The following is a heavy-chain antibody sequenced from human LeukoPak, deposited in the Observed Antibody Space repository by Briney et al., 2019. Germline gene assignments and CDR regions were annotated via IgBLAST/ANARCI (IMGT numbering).Heavy chain of an antibody. CDR1: GFTFGRSA. Sequence: GGSLRLSCAASGFTFGRSAMSCVRQAPGKGLEWLSAISGSGAGTYNADSVKGRFTIPRDNSKNTLYLQMNSLRAEDTAVFYCAKVNNIAAAGTFDSWGQGTLVTVSS. J-gene: IGHJ4*02. D-gene: IGHD6-13*01. CDR3: AKVNNIAAAGTFDS. CDR2: ISGSGAGT. V-gene: IGHV3-23*01.